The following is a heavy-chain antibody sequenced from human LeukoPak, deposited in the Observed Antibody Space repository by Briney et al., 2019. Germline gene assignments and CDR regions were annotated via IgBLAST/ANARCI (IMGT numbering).Heavy chain of an antibody. V-gene: IGHV4-30-2*01. CDR2: IYHSGST. J-gene: IGHJ5*02. CDR3: ARTYYDILTGYYFDP. CDR1: GGSISSGGSS. Sequence: SQTLSLTCAVSGGSISSGGSSWSWIRQPPGKGLEWIGYIYHSGSTYYNPSLKSRVTISLDRSRNQFSLKLSSVTAADTAVYYCARTYYDILTGYYFDPWGQGTLVTVSS. D-gene: IGHD3-9*01.